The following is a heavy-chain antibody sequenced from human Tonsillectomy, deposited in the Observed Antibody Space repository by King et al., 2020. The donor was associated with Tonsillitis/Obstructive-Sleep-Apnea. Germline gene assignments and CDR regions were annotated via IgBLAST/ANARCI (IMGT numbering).Heavy chain of an antibody. Sequence: VQLVESGGGLVKPGGSLRLSCAASGLTFSYYYMTWIRQAPGKGLEWVSYISSSGTTIYYADSLKGRFTISRDNAKNSLYLQMNSLRAEDTAVYYCAGGYNYYFYYYMDVWGKGTTVTVSS. CDR1: GLTFSYYY. CDR2: ISSSGTTI. CDR3: AGGYNYYFYYYMDV. D-gene: IGHD5-12*01. J-gene: IGHJ6*03. V-gene: IGHV3-11*01.